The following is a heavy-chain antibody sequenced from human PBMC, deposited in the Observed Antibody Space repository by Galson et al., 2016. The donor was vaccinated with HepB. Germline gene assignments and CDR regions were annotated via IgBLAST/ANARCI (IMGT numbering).Heavy chain of an antibody. J-gene: IGHJ4*02. Sequence: QSGAEVKKPGESLKISCKGSGYSFTSYWIGWVRQKPGKGLECMGIIYPGDSEIRSSPSFQGQVTISADKSISTAYLQWSSLKASDTAVYYCARADWTMVDPYYIDYWGQGTLVTVSS. D-gene: IGHD4/OR15-4a*01. CDR1: GYSFTSYW. CDR3: ARADWTMVDPYYIDY. V-gene: IGHV5-51*01. CDR2: IYPGDSEI.